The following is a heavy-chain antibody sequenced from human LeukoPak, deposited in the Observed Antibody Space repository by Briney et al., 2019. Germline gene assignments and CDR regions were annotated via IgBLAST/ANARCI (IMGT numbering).Heavy chain of an antibody. J-gene: IGHJ4*02. CDR2: MYLSGTT. Sequence: SETLSLTCTVSGDSINSLDLWSWVRQPPGKGLEWIGEMYLSGTTHSNPSVKSRVTISIDKSKNQFFLNLSSVTAADTTVYYCAGLVGRYSSGLYYYYFDYWGQGTLVTVSS. V-gene: IGHV4-4*02. CDR3: AGLVGRYSSGLYYYYFDY. CDR1: GDSINSLDL. D-gene: IGHD3-22*01.